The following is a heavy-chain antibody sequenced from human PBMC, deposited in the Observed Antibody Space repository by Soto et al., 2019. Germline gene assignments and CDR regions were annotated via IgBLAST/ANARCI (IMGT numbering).Heavy chain of an antibody. V-gene: IGHV2-5*02. J-gene: IGHJ4*02. CDR2: IYWDDVR. CDR3: AHADYDILTGYYNVVGSFNY. CDR1: GFSLSTSGVG. D-gene: IGHD3-9*01. Sequence: QITLKESGPTLVKPTQTLTLTCTFSGFSLSTSGVGVGWIRQPPGKALEGLALIYWDDVRRYSPSLKSRLTITKDTSKNQVVLTMTNMDPVDTATYYCAHADYDILTGYYNVVGSFNYWGQGTLVTVSS.